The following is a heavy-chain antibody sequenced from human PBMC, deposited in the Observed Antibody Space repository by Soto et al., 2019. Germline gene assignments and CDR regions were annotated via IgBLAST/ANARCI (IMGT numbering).Heavy chain of an antibody. CDR2: IYYSGST. CDR1: GGSISSYY. V-gene: IGHV4-59*08. J-gene: IGHJ4*02. D-gene: IGHD4-17*01. Sequence: SETLSLTCTVSGGSISSYYWSWIRQPPGKGLEWIGYIYYSGSTNYNPSLKGRVTISVDTSKNQFSLKLSSVTAADTAVYYCARRYGPGFDYWGQGTLVTVSS. CDR3: ARRYGPGFDY.